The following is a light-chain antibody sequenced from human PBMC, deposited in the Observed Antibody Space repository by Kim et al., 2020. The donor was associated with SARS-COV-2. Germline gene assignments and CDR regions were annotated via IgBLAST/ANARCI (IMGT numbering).Light chain of an antibody. V-gene: IGLV6-57*01. CDR3: QSYDASSVV. Sequence: GKTVTISCTRSTSTIGNHYVEWYQHRPGSSPTTVIFEDNRRPSGVPDRFSGSIDSSSNSASLTISGLKTEDEADYYCQSYDASSVVFGGGTQLTVL. CDR1: TSTIGNHY. CDR2: EDN. J-gene: IGLJ7*01.